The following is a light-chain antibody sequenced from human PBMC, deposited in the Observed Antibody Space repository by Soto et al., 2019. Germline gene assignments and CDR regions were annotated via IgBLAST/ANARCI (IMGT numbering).Light chain of an antibody. J-gene: IGKJ1*01. Sequence: EIVLTQSPANLSLSPGERASLSCRASQSVASYLAWYQQKPGQAPRLLIYDASNRATGIPARFSGSGSGTDFTLTISSLEPEDFAVYYCQQRSNWPQWTFGQGTKVEIK. V-gene: IGKV3-11*01. CDR3: QQRSNWPQWT. CDR1: QSVASY. CDR2: DAS.